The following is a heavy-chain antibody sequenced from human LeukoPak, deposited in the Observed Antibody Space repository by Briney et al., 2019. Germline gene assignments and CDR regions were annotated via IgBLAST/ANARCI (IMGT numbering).Heavy chain of an antibody. CDR1: GFTFSSYA. V-gene: IGHV3-23*01. CDR3: AKDTVVTGPQDNYYYYYGMDV. CDR2: ISGSGGST. Sequence: GGSLRLSCAASGFTFSSYAMSWVRQAPGKGLEWVSAISGSGGSTYYADSVKGRFTISRDNSKNTLYLQMNSLRAEDTAVYYCAKDTVVTGPQDNYYYYYGMDVWGQGTTVTVSS. D-gene: IGHD4-23*01. J-gene: IGHJ6*02.